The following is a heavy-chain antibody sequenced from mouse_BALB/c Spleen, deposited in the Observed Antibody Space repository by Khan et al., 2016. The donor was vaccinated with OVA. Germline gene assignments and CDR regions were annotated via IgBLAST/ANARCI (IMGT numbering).Heavy chain of an antibody. D-gene: IGHD1-1*01. CDR3: ARIKGVVAACFDY. J-gene: IGHJ2*01. CDR1: GYTFTSYW. CDR2: TNPTNGRT. Sequence: QVRLQQSGAELVKAGASVKMSCKASGYTFTSYWMHWVKQRLGQGLEWFAETNPTNGRTYYNEKLKSKATLTVDKSSSTAYLLLSGPTFEDAAVYYCARIKGVVAACFDYWGQGATLTVAS. V-gene: IGHV1S81*02.